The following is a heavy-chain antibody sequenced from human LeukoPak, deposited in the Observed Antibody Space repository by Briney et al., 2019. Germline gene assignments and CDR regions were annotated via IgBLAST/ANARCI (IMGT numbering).Heavy chain of an antibody. J-gene: IGHJ6*02. CDR2: LSYDGSDK. D-gene: IGHD3-22*01. CDR3: ASVRGHSSADRMDV. V-gene: IGHV3-30-3*01. Sequence: GGSLRLSCAASGFTFSRYAMHWVRQAPGKGLEWVAGLSYDGSDKFHADSVKGRFTISRDNSKNTLYLQMNSLRGEDMDVYYCASVRGHSSADRMDVWGQGTTVTV. CDR1: GFTFSRYA.